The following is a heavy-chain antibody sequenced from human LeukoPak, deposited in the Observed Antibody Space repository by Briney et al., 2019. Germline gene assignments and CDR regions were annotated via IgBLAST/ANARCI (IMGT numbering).Heavy chain of an antibody. Sequence: GGSLRLSCAASGFTFSNYAMHRVRQAPGKGLEWMAIISYDGSNKDCADSVKGRFTISRDNSKNTLYLQVNGLRTEDTAVYYCARRMGATPVGNAFDIWGQGTMVTVSS. CDR3: ARRMGATPVGNAFDI. CDR1: GFTFSNYA. CDR2: ISYDGSNK. J-gene: IGHJ3*02. V-gene: IGHV3-30-3*01. D-gene: IGHD1-26*01.